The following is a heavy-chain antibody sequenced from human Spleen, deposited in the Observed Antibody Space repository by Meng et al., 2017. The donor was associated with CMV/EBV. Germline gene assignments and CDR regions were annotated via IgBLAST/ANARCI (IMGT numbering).Heavy chain of an antibody. CDR3: ASNTYSSSLATMFRGAFDI. CDR2: IGSGGGST. Sequence: FSGYAVNWVRQAPGKGLEWVSGIGSGGGSTHYGDTVKGRFSISRDNSKNTLYLQMNSLRAEETAVYYCASNTYSSSLATMFRGAFDIWGQGTMVTVSS. CDR1: FSGYA. D-gene: IGHD6-13*01. V-gene: IGHV3-23*01. J-gene: IGHJ3*02.